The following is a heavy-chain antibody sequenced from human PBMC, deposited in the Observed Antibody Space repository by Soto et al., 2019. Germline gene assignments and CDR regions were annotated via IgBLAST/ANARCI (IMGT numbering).Heavy chain of an antibody. Sequence: QVQLVQSGAGVKRPGSSVKVSCKASGATFSGSAFSWVRQAHGQGLEWMGGITPTLGTTNYAQHLQGRVTITADEYTTTSFIELTSLASSDTAIYYCAGGFTTGATIAGFDYWGQGTLVTVSS. D-gene: IGHD7-27*01. V-gene: IGHV1-69*01. J-gene: IGHJ4*02. CDR2: ITPTLGTT. CDR3: AGGFTTGATIAGFDY. CDR1: GATFSGSA.